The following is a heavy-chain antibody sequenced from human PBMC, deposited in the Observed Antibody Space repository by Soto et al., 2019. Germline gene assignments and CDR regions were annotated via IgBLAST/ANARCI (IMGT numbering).Heavy chain of an antibody. V-gene: IGHV5-10-1*01. Sequence: PRESLKISCKGSAYSFTNYRINWVRQMPGKGLEWMGRIDPSDSYTNYSPSFRGHVTISGDKSISTAYLQWSSLKASDTAMYYCAPSPYGDYGYFDYWGQGTLVTVSS. CDR3: APSPYGDYGYFDY. D-gene: IGHD4-17*01. J-gene: IGHJ4*02. CDR1: AYSFTNYR. CDR2: IDPSDSYT.